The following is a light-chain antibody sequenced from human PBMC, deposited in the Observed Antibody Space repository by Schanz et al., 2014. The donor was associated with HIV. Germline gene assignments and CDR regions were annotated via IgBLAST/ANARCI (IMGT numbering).Light chain of an antibody. CDR2: DSS. CDR1: QSVSSN. CDR3: QHYGRSPPVT. V-gene: IGKV3D-15*02. J-gene: IGKJ4*01. Sequence: VMMQSPATLSVSPGERATLSCRASQSVSSNLAWYQQKPGQAPTLLIYDSSARATGLSARFRGSGSGTDFTLTISRLDPEDFAVYYCQHYGRSPPVTFGGGTKVEIK.